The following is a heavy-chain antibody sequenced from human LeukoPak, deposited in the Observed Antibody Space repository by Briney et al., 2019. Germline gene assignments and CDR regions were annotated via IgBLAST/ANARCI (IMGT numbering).Heavy chain of an antibody. V-gene: IGHV3-30*04. CDR2: ISYDGSNK. CDR1: GFTFSSYA. J-gene: IGHJ4*02. D-gene: IGHD3-9*01. Sequence: GGSLRLSCAASGFTFSSYAMHWVRQAPGKGLEWVAVISYDGSNKHYADSVKGRFTISRDNSKNTLYLQMNSLRAEDTAVYYCARDGGGGYYDILTGYYSGERYYFDYWGQGTLVTVSS. CDR3: ARDGGGGYYDILTGYYSGERYYFDY.